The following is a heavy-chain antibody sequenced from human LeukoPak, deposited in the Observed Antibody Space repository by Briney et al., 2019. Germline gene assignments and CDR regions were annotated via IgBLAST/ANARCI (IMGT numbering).Heavy chain of an antibody. CDR2: IYTSGST. V-gene: IGHV4-4*09. D-gene: IGHD2-2*01. CDR1: GGTISSYY. CDR3: ARLSYWSSTGCYWGYYYYMDV. Sequence: SETLSLTCTVSGGTISSYYWSWIRQPPGKGLEWIGYIYTSGSTNYNPSLKSRVTISVATSKNQFSLKLSSVTAADTAVYYCARLSYWSSTGCYWGYYYYMDVWGKGTTVTVSS. J-gene: IGHJ6*03.